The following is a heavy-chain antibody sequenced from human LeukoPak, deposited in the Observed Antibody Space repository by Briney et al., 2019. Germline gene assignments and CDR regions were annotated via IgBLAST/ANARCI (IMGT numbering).Heavy chain of an antibody. J-gene: IGHJ4*02. CDR2: ISSSSSTI. Sequence: TGGSLRLSCAASGFTFSSYSMNWVRQAPGKGLEWVSYISSSSSTIYYADSVKGRFTISRDNAKNSLYLQMNSLRAEDTAVYYCARSLGYCSAGSCFPFDYWGQGTLVTVSS. CDR3: ARSLGYCSAGSCFPFDY. V-gene: IGHV3-48*01. CDR1: GFTFSSYS. D-gene: IGHD2-15*01.